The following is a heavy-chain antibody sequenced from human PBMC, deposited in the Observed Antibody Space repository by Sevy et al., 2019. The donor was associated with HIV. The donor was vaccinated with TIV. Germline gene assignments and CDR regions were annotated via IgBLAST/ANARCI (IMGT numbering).Heavy chain of an antibody. J-gene: IGHJ5*02. CDR1: GGSISSYY. Sequence: SETLSLTCTVSGGSISSYYWSWIRQPPGKGLEWIGYIYYSGSTNYNPSLKSRVTISVDTSKNQFSLKLSSVTAADTAVYYCARDNTYNYDSSGGGDWFDPWGQGTLVTVSS. CDR3: ARDNTYNYDSSGGGDWFDP. V-gene: IGHV4-59*01. D-gene: IGHD3-22*01. CDR2: IYYSGST.